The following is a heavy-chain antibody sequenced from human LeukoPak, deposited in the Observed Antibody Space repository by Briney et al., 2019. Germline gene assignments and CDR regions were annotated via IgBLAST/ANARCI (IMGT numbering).Heavy chain of an antibody. CDR2: FDPEDGET. D-gene: IGHD2-2*01. J-gene: IGHJ5*02. CDR1: GYTLTELS. V-gene: IGHV1-24*01. Sequence: ASVKVSCKVSGYTLTELSMHWVRQAPGKGLEWMGGFDPEDGETIYAQKFQGRVTMTEDTSTDTAYMELSSLRSEDTAVYYCATVVPAAIILLPWVWFDPWGQGTLVTVSS. CDR3: ATVVPAAIILLPWVWFDP.